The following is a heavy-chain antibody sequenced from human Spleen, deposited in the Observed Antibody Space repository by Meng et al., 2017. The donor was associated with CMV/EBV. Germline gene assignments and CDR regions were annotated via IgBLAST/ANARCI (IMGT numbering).Heavy chain of an antibody. CDR1: GFPFRTYA. J-gene: IGHJ4*02. CDR2: ISSDGNFQ. CDR3: AKDSGAYDSSGYLHYFDY. D-gene: IGHD3-22*01. Sequence: GESLKISCAASGFPFRTYAMHWVRQAPGKGREWVAVISSDGNFQHYADSLKGRFTISRDNSKNTLYLQMNSLRAEDTALYYCAKDSGAYDSSGYLHYFDYWGQGTLVTV. V-gene: IGHV3-30-3*02.